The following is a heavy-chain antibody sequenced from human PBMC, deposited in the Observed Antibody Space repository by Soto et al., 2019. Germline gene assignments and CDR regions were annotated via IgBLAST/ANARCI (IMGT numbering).Heavy chain of an antibody. D-gene: IGHD3-22*01. CDR3: ARARRHYDSSGYFNAFDV. V-gene: IGHV4-4*02. J-gene: IGHJ3*01. Sequence: QVQLQESGPGLVKPSGTLSLTCAVSGGSISSSNWWRWVRQSPGKGLAWIGEIYHSGSTNYNPSLQRRVPLSVAKSKNQFSLPLSSVPAADTAVYYCARARRHYDSSGYFNAFDVWAQGTMVTVSS. CDR1: GGSISSSNW. CDR2: IYHSGST.